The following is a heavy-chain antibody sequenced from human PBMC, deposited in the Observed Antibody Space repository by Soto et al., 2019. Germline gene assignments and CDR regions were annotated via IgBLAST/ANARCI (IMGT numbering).Heavy chain of an antibody. V-gene: IGHV3-15*01. Sequence: PGGSLRLSCAPSGFTFSKAWVGSVRRAPGKGLEWVGRIMSKTDGGTTDCAAPVKGRFTISRDDSKSTLYLQMNSLKTEDTAFYYCTTDSGMSPYSFDYWGQGTLVTVSS. CDR2: IMSKTDGGTT. CDR1: GFTFSKAW. CDR3: TTDSGMSPYSFDY. D-gene: IGHD1-26*01. J-gene: IGHJ4*02.